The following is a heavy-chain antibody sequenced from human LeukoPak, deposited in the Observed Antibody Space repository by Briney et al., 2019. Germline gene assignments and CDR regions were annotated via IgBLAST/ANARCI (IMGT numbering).Heavy chain of an antibody. CDR3: AADRGSRAWYY. CDR1: RFTISSSW. J-gene: IGHJ4*02. D-gene: IGHD3-10*01. Sequence: GGSLRLSCVASRFTISSSWMTWVRQAPGKGLEWVSATSGSGGSTYYADSVKGRFTISRDNSKNTLYLQMNSLRAEDTAVYYCAADRGSRAWYYWGQGTLVTVSS. V-gene: IGHV3-23*01. CDR2: TSGSGGST.